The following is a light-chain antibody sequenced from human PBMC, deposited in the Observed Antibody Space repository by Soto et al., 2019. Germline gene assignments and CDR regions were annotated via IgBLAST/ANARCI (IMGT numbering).Light chain of an antibody. CDR3: CSSGGSPTYV. V-gene: IGLV2-11*01. Sequence: QSALTQPRSVSGSPGQSVTISCTGTSSDVGVYNYVSWYQQHPGKAPKLRMFEVNKRPSGVSNRFSGSKSGNTASLTISGLKVEDEADYYCCSSGGSPTYVFGTGTKVTVL. CDR2: EVN. J-gene: IGLJ1*01. CDR1: SSDVGVYNY.